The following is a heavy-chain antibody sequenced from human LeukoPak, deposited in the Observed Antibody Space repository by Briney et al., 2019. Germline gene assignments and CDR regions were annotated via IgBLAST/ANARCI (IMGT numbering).Heavy chain of an antibody. D-gene: IGHD2-2*03. Sequence: GASVPASCKASGYTFTSYYMHWVRQAPGQGLEWMGIINTSGCSTSYAQKVQGRVTMARDTSTRTVYMELSSLRSEDAAVYYCARGGGYGSSTICEGVLLCWGQGTLVTVSS. CDR1: GYTFTSYY. J-gene: IGHJ4*02. CDR2: INTSGCST. V-gene: IGHV1-46*01. CDR3: ARGGGYGSSTICEGVLLC.